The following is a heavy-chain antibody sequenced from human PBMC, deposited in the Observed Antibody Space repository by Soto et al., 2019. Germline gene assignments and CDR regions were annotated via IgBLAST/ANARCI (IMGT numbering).Heavy chain of an antibody. Sequence: QVQLVESGGGVVQPGRSLTLSCAASGFTFSSYGMDWVRQAPGKGLEWVAVIWYDGSNRYYADSVKGRFTISRDNSKNTLNLQMNSLRAEDSAVYYCARGDVISIAAPYYSYYGMDVWGQGTTVIVSS. CDR2: IWYDGSNR. CDR3: ARGDVISIAAPYYSYYGMDV. V-gene: IGHV3-33*01. J-gene: IGHJ6*02. D-gene: IGHD6-13*01. CDR1: GFTFSSYG.